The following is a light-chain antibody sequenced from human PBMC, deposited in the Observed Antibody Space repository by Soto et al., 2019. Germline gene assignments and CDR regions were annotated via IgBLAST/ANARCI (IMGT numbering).Light chain of an antibody. CDR3: QQYGGSWT. V-gene: IGKV3-20*01. CDR2: ATS. CDR1: QPISSTY. Sequence: DMVLTQSPGTLSLSPGEGATLSCRASQPISSTYVAWYQQTPGQAPRLLIYATSNRGTGVPDRFRGSGSGTDFTLTINRLESEDFEVYYCQQYGGSWTFGQGTKVDIK. J-gene: IGKJ1*01.